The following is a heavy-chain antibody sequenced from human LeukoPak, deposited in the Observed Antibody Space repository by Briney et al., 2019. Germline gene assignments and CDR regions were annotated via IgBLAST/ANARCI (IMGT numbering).Heavy chain of an antibody. Sequence: GGSLRLSCAASGFTFSTFAMIWVRQPPGKGLEGVSSIFPSGGEIHYADSVRGRFTISRDNSKSTLSLQMNSLRAEDTVIYYCATYRQVLLPFESWGQGTLVTVSS. CDR2: IFPSGGEI. V-gene: IGHV3-23*01. CDR3: ATYRQVLLPFES. CDR1: GFTFSTFA. J-gene: IGHJ4*02. D-gene: IGHD2-8*02.